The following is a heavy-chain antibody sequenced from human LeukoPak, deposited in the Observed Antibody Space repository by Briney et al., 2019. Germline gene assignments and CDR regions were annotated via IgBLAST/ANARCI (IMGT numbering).Heavy chain of an antibody. CDR3: AKGDIVGTTGENNFDY. J-gene: IGHJ4*02. CDR1: GFPFDSYA. D-gene: IGHD5-12*01. V-gene: IGHV3-23*01. CDR2: ISGSGGST. Sequence: GGSLRLPCAASGFPFDSYAMSWVRQAPGKVLKWVSAISGSGGSTYYADYVKGRFTISRDNSKNTLYLQMNSLRAEDTAVYYCAKGDIVGTTGENNFDYWGPGTLVTVSS.